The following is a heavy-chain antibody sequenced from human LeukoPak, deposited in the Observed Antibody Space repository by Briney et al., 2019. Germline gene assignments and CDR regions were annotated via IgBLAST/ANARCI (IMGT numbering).Heavy chain of an antibody. CDR2: ISGSGTTI. D-gene: IGHD1-1*01. J-gene: IGHJ4*02. CDR3: GKATGTLGN. Sequence: GGSLRLSRAASGFTFSSYEMNWFRQAPGKGLEWVSYISGSGTTIYYTDSVKGRFTISRDNSKNTLYLQMNSLTADDTAIYYCGKATGTLGNWGQGTLVTVSS. CDR1: GFTFSSYE. V-gene: IGHV3-48*03.